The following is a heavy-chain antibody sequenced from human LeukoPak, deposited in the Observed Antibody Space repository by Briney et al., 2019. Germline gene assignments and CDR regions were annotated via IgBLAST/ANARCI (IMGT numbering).Heavy chain of an antibody. CDR1: GGTFSSYA. V-gene: IGHV1-69*01. D-gene: IGHD6-13*01. J-gene: IGHJ4*02. CDR2: IIPIFGTA. CDR3: ARDSETARIAAAGITYFDY. Sequence: SVKVSCKASGGTFSSYAISWVRQAPGQGLEWMGGIIPIFGTANYAQKFQGRVTITADESTSTAYMGLSSLRSEDTAVYYCARDSETARIAAAGITYFDYWGQGTLVTVSS.